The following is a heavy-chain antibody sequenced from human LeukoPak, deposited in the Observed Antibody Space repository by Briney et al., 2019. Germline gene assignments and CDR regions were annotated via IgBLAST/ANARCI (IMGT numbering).Heavy chain of an antibody. V-gene: IGHV4-34*01. CDR1: GGSFSGYY. CDR3: ARGRGVAVAGYFDY. CDR2: INHSGST. J-gene: IGHJ4*02. Sequence: SETLSLTCAVYGGSFSGYYWSWIRQPPGKGLEWIGEINHSGSTNYNPSLKSRVTISVDTSKNQFSLKLSSVTAADTAVYYCARGRGVAVAGYFDYWGQGTLVTVSS. D-gene: IGHD6-19*01.